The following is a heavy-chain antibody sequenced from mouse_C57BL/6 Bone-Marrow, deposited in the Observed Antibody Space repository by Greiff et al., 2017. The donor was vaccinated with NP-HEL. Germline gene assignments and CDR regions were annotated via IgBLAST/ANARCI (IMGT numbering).Heavy chain of an antibody. V-gene: IGHV1-59*01. D-gene: IGHD3-1*01. J-gene: IGHJ2*01. CDR1: GYTFTSYW. CDR2: IDPSDSYT. Sequence: VQLQQPGAELVRPGPSVKLSCKASGYTFTSYWMHWVKQRPGQGLEWIGVIDPSDSYTNYNQKFKGKATLTVDTSSSTAYMQLSSLTSEDSAVYYCARGTSYYFDYWGQGTTLTVSS. CDR3: ARGTSYYFDY.